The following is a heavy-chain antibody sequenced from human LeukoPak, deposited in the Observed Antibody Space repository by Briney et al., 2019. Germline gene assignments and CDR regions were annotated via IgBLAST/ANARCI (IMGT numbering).Heavy chain of an antibody. CDR3: ATRRSTSRKDFDY. CDR2: IYHSGST. Sequence: PSETLSLTCAVSGYSISSGYYWAWIRQPPGKGLEWIGSIYHSGSTYYNPSLKSRVTISVDTSKNQFSLKLSSVTAADTAVYYSATRRSTSRKDFDYWGQGTLVTVSS. CDR1: GYSISSGYY. J-gene: IGHJ4*02. D-gene: IGHD1-1*01. V-gene: IGHV4-38-2*01.